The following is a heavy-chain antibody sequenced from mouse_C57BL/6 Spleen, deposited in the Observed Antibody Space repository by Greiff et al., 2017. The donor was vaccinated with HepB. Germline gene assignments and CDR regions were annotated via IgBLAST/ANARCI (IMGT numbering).Heavy chain of an antibody. Sequence: EVQLVESGGGLVKPGGSLKLSCAASGFTFSSYAMSWVRQTPEKRLEWVATISDGGSYTYYPDNVKGRFTISRDNSKNNLYLQMSHLKSEDTAMYYCASGLYGNYFVYWGQGTTLTVSS. CDR3: ASGLYGNYFVY. V-gene: IGHV5-4*01. J-gene: IGHJ2*01. D-gene: IGHD2-1*01. CDR2: ISDGGSYT. CDR1: GFTFSSYA.